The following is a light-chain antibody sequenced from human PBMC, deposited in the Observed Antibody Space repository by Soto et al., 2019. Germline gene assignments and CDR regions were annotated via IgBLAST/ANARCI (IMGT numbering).Light chain of an antibody. J-gene: IGLJ7*01. CDR2: EVS. CDR1: SSDVGSYNL. V-gene: IGLV2-23*02. Sequence: QSVLTQPASVSGSPGQSITISCTGTSSDVGSYNLVSWYQQHPTKAPKLMIYEVSERPSGVSNRFSGSKSDNTASLTISGLHAEAEADYYCCSYAGSSPLAVFGGGTQLTVL. CDR3: CSYAGSSPLAV.